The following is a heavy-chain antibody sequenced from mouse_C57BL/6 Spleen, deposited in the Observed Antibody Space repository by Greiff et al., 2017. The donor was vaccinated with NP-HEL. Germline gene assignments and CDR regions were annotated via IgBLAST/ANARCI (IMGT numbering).Heavy chain of an antibody. Sequence: EVHLVESGGGLVQPGGSMKLSCVASGFTFSNYWMNWVRQSPEKGLEWVAQIRLKSDNYATHYAESVKGRFTISRDDSKSSVYLQMNNLRAEDTGIYYCTRAYYSNYYDYWGQGTTLTVSS. J-gene: IGHJ2*01. CDR3: TRAYYSNYYDY. V-gene: IGHV6-3*01. CDR2: IRLKSDNYAT. CDR1: GFTFSNYW. D-gene: IGHD2-5*01.